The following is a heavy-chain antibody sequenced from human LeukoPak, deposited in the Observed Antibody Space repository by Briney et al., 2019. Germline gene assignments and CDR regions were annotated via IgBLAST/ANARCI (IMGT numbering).Heavy chain of an antibody. CDR2: IRHDGSKQ. V-gene: IGHV3-30*02. J-gene: IGHJ4*02. CDR1: GFTLSRYG. D-gene: IGHD4-17*01. CDR3: AKDNGDFLTPDD. Sequence: GGSVRLSCATSGFTLSRYGVHWVRQAPDKGLEWVAFIRHDGSKQYCADSVKGRCTISRDTSKNTVYLQVDSLTGEDTAVYYCAKDNGDFLTPDDWGQGTLVTVSS.